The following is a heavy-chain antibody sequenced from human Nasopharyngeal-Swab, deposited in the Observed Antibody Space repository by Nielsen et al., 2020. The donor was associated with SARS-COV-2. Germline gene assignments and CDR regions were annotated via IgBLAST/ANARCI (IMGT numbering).Heavy chain of an antibody. V-gene: IGHV4-39*07. Sequence: RQAPGKGLEWIGSIYYSGSTYYNPSLKSRVTISVDTSKNQFSLKLSSVTAADTAVYYCASEGAGSETIYYYYYMDVWGKGTTVTVSS. J-gene: IGHJ6*03. CDR3: ASEGAGSETIYYYYYMDV. D-gene: IGHD1-14*01. CDR2: IYYSGST.